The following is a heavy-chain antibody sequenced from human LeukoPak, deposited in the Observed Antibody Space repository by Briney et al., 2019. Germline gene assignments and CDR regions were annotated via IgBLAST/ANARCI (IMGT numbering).Heavy chain of an antibody. CDR3: AKDDAWLRFGE. D-gene: IGHD3-10*01. J-gene: IGHJ4*02. Sequence: PGGSLRLSCAASGFTFSDYYMSWIRQAPGKGLEWVSYISISGSTTYYADSVKGRFTISRDNSKNTLYLEVISLTAEDTAVYYCAKDDAWLRFGEWSQGTLVTVSS. CDR2: ISISGSTT. CDR1: GFTFSDYY. V-gene: IGHV3-11*01.